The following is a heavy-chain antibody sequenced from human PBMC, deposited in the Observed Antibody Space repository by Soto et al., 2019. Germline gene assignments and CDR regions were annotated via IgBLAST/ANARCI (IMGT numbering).Heavy chain of an antibody. V-gene: IGHV5-51*01. D-gene: IGHD2-21*02. Sequence: GESLKISCKASGDSDLFNTYWIGWVRQRPGSGPEWMGIVFPSDSDTRYSPSFQGQVTISADKDTTTAYLQWSSVKPSDSAIYYCARHKTSSPNIWYSLGLDVWGQGTTVTVSS. CDR2: VFPSDSDT. CDR1: GDSDLFNTYW. CDR3: ARHKTSSPNIWYSLGLDV. J-gene: IGHJ6*02.